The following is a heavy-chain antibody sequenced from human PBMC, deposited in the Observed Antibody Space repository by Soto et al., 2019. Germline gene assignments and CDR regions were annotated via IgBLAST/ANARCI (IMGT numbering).Heavy chain of an antibody. D-gene: IGHD6-19*01. V-gene: IGHV1-69*13. J-gene: IGHJ6*02. Sequence: EASVKVSCKASGGTFSSYAISWVRQAPGQGLEWMGGIIPIFGTANYAQKFQGRVTITADESTSTAYMELSSLRSEDTAVYYCARTVAGMEYYYYYGMDVWGQGTTVTVSS. CDR1: GGTFSSYA. CDR2: IIPIFGTA. CDR3: ARTVAGMEYYYYYGMDV.